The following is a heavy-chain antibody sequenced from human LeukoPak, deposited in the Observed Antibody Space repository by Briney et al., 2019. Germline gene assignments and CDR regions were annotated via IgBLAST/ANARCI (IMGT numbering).Heavy chain of an antibody. CDR1: GFSLSTSGMY. CDR3: AHRNSDYRAFDI. CDR2: IYWNDDK. D-gene: IGHD4-11*01. J-gene: IGHJ3*02. V-gene: IGHV2-5*01. Sequence: SGPTLVKPTQTLTLTCTFSGFSLSTSGMYVGWIRQPPGKALEWLALIYWNDDKRYSPSLKSRLTITKDTSKNQVVLTMTNMDPVVTATYYCAHRNSDYRAFDIWGQGTMVTVSS.